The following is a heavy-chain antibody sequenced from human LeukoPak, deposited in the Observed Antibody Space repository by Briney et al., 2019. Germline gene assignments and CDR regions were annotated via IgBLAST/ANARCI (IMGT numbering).Heavy chain of an antibody. Sequence: VGSLRLSCAASGFTFSDSYMSWIRQDPGKGLDCVSYIRPSSSSTNYADSVKGRFAISRDNAKNSLYLQMNSLRAEDTAVYYCARGHYGMDVWGQGTTVTVSS. J-gene: IGHJ6*02. CDR1: GFTFSDSY. CDR2: IRPSSSST. V-gene: IGHV3-11*06. CDR3: ARGHYGMDV.